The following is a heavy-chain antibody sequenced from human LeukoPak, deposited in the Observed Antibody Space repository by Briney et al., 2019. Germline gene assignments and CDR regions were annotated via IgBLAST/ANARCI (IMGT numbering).Heavy chain of an antibody. D-gene: IGHD1-1*01. V-gene: IGHV4-59*02. CDR3: AKVGQMNDFDY. J-gene: IGHJ4*02. CDR2: IYSSGTT. Sequence: SETLSLTCMVSGGSVSGYYWSWIRQPPGKGLEWIGHIYSSGTTNYNPSLKSRVSISIDTSKNQFSLKLSSVTAADTAVYYCAKVGQMNDFDYWGQGTMVTVSS. CDR1: GGSVSGYY.